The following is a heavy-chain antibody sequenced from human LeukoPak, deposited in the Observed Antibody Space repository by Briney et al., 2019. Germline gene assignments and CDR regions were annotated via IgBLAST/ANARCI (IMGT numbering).Heavy chain of an antibody. CDR3: ARERDPSSYYDSSGLHY. CDR1: GYTFTSYG. V-gene: IGHV1-18*01. J-gene: IGHJ4*02. D-gene: IGHD3-22*01. CDR2: ISAYNGNT. Sequence: GASVKVSCKASGYTFTSYGISWVRQAPGQGLEWMGWISAYNGNTNYAQKLQGRVTMTTDTSTSTAYMELRSLRSDDTAVYYCARERDPSSYYDSSGLHYWGQGTLVTVSS.